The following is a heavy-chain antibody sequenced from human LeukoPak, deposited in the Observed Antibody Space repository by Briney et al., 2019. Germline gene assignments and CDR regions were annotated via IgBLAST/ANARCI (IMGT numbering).Heavy chain of an antibody. CDR3: ARDAYASGSRDY. CDR1: GFTFSSYW. Sequence: GGSLRLSCAASGFTFSSYWMTWVRQAPGRGLEWVANIQQSGGRTRYVDSVKGRFTISRDNAINSLYLQLSSLRVEDTAVYYCARDAYASGSRDYWGQGTLVTVSS. V-gene: IGHV3-7*04. D-gene: IGHD3-10*01. CDR2: IQQSGGRT. J-gene: IGHJ4*02.